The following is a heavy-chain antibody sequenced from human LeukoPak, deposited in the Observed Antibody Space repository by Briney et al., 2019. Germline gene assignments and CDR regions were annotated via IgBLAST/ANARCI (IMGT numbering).Heavy chain of an antibody. CDR1: GFTFSSYA. D-gene: IGHD3-3*01. J-gene: IGHJ4*02. CDR3: AKVVRYDFWSGYYDY. CDR2: ISGSGGST. Sequence: GGSLRLSCAASGFTFSSYAMSWVRQAPGKGLEWVSAISGSGGSTYYADSVKGRFTISRDNSKYTLYLQMNSLRAEDTAVYCCAKVVRYDFWSGYYDYWGQGTLVTVSS. V-gene: IGHV3-23*01.